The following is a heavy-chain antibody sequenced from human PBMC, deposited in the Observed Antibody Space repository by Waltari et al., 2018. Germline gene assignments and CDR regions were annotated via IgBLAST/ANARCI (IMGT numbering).Heavy chain of an antibody. J-gene: IGHJ4*02. CDR1: GYPFTGYY. CDR3: ARDFLSYFDY. Sequence: QVQLVQSGAEVKKPGASVKVSCKASGYPFTGYYMHWVRQAPGQGLEWMGRINPNSGGTNYAQKFQGRVTITADKSTSTAYMELSSLRSEDTAVYYCARDFLSYFDYWGQGTLVTVSS. CDR2: INPNSGGT. V-gene: IGHV1-2*06. D-gene: IGHD3-3*01.